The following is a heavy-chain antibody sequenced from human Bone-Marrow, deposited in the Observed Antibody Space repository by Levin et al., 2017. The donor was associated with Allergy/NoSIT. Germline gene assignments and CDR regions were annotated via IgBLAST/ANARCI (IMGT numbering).Heavy chain of an antibody. CDR3: ARRRLYYYDTSGHLDN. D-gene: IGHD3-22*01. J-gene: IGHJ4*02. Sequence: SGPTLVKPTQTLTLTCTFSGFSLSTSGLGVGWIRQPPGKPLEWLALIYWDDNKHYSPSLKSRLTITKDTSRNQVVLTMTSMDPGDTGTYYCARRRLYYYDTSGHLDNWGQGTQVTVSS. CDR2: IYWDDNK. V-gene: IGHV2-5*02. CDR1: GFSLSTSGLG.